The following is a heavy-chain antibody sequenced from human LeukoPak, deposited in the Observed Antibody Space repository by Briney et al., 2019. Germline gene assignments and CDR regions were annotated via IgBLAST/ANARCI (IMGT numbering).Heavy chain of an antibody. CDR1: GYTLTGYY. CDR3: ARVQTPAAPRFDH. J-gene: IGHJ4*02. V-gene: IGHV1-2*02. CDR2: INSWSGGT. D-gene: IGHD2-2*01. Sequence: ASVEVSCKASGYTLTGYYMHWVPQAPGQGLEWMGWINSWSGGTNYAQQFQGRVTMTRDTSIRTAYMELSRLRSDPTAVYYCARVQTPAAPRFDHGGERTLVPVPS.